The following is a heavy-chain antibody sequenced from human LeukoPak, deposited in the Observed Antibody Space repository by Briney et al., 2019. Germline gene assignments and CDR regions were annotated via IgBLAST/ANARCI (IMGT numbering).Heavy chain of an antibody. J-gene: IGHJ6*02. CDR2: IYYSGST. Sequence: SETLSLTCTVSGGSISYYYWSWIRQPPGKGLEWIGYIYYSGSTKYNPSLKSRVTISVDTSKNQFSLRLNSVTAADTAVYYCARTKYYYDSSGFPRPERYGMDVWGQGTTVTVSS. CDR3: ARTKYYYDSSGFPRPERYGMDV. V-gene: IGHV4-59*01. D-gene: IGHD3-22*01. CDR1: GGSISYYY.